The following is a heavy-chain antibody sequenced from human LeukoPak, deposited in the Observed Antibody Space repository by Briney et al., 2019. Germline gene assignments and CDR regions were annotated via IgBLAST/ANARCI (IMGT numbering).Heavy chain of an antibody. CDR3: TSRMDYYGSVDY. CDR1: GFSFSSYA. CDR2: IVGSGGST. D-gene: IGHD3-10*01. V-gene: IGHV3-23*01. Sequence: GGSLRLSCAASGFSFSSYAMSWVRQAPGKGLEWVSGIVGSGGSTYYADSVKGRFTISRDNSKNTLYLQMNSLRAEDTAVYYCTSRMDYYGSVDYWGQGTLVTVSS. J-gene: IGHJ4*02.